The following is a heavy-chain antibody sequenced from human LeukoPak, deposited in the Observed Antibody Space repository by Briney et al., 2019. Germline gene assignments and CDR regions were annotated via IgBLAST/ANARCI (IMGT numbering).Heavy chain of an antibody. Sequence: ASVKVSCKASGYTFTSYAMHWVRQAPGQRLEWMGWINAGNGNTKYSQKFQGRVTITRDTSASTAYMELSSLRSEDTAVYYCARSLELVEADAFDIWGQGTMVTVSS. CDR2: INAGNGNT. CDR3: ARSLELVEADAFDI. J-gene: IGHJ3*02. D-gene: IGHD2-15*01. V-gene: IGHV1-3*01. CDR1: GYTFTSYA.